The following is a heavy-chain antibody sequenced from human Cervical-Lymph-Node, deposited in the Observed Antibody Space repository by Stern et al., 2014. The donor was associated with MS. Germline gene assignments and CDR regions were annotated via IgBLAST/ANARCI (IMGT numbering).Heavy chain of an antibody. CDR2: ISYSGST. J-gene: IGHJ4*02. V-gene: IGHV4-39*01. Sequence: QVQLQESGPGLVKPSETLSLTCTVSGGSISSSGFFWGWIRQPPGKGLEWIGTISYSGSTYYNLSLKSRVTVSADPSKHQFCLKLSSVTAADTAVYYCARQGGRYSPKNWGQGTLVTVSS. D-gene: IGHD1-1*01. CDR1: GGSISSSGFF. CDR3: ARQGGRYSPKN.